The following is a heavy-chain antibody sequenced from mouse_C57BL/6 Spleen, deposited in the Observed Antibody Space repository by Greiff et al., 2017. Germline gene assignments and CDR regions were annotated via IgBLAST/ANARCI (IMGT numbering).Heavy chain of an antibody. Sequence: QVQLQQPGAELVKPGASVKLSCKASGYTFTSYWMQWVKQRPGQGLEWIGEIDPSDSYTNYNQKFKGKATLTVDTSSDTAYMQLSSLTSEDSAVYYCAGGAAQATAYWGQGTLVTVSA. V-gene: IGHV1-50*01. CDR1: GYTFTSYW. D-gene: IGHD3-2*02. J-gene: IGHJ3*01. CDR2: IDPSDSYT. CDR3: AGGAAQATAY.